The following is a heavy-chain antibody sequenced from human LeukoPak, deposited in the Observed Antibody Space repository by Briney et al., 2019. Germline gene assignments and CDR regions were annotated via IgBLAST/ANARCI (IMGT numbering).Heavy chain of an antibody. Sequence: ASVKVSCKASGGTFSSYAISWVRQAPGQGLEWMGWINPNSGGTNYAQKFQGRVTMTRDTSISTAYMELSRLRSDDTAVYYCARGYYYDSSGYYLRIDYWGQGTLVTVSS. J-gene: IGHJ4*02. D-gene: IGHD3-22*01. CDR1: GGTFSSYA. CDR2: INPNSGGT. V-gene: IGHV1-2*02. CDR3: ARGYYYDSSGYYLRIDY.